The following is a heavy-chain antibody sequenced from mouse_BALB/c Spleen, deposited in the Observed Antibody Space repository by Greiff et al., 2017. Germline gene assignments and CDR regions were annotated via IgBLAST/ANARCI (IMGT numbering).Heavy chain of an antibody. J-gene: IGHJ2*01. D-gene: IGHD2-4*01. CDR3: ARHYDYDRGYYFDY. V-gene: IGHV5-6*01. CDR1: GFTFSSYG. CDR2: ISRGGSYT. Sequence: EVQLVESGGDLVKPGGSLKLSCAASGFTFSSYGMSWVRQTPDKRLEWVATISRGGSYTYYPDSVKGRFTISRDNAKNTLYLQMSSLKSEDTAMYYCARHYDYDRGYYFDYWGQGTTLTVSS.